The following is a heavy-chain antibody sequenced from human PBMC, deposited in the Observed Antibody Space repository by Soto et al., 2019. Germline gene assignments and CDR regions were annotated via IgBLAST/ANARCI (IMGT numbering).Heavy chain of an antibody. CDR3: AKDRAYCSSTSCYKAYYYGMDF. V-gene: IGHV3-23*01. CDR2: ISGSGGST. Sequence: GGSLRLSCAASGFTFSSYAMSWVRQAPGKGLEWVSAISGSGGSTYYADSVKGRFTISRDNSKNTLYLQMNSLRAEYTSVYYCAKDRAYCSSTSCYKAYYYGMDFWGQGTTVTVSS. CDR1: GFTFSSYA. D-gene: IGHD2-2*02. J-gene: IGHJ6*02.